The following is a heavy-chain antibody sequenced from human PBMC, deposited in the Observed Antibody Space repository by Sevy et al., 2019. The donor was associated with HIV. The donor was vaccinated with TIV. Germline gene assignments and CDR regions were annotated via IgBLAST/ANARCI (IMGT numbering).Heavy chain of an antibody. J-gene: IGHJ4*02. D-gene: IGHD3-9*01. V-gene: IGHV4-39*01. Sequence: SETLSLTCTVSGDSISSSPYYWGWIRQSHGKGLEWIGSIYYSGSTYYNPSLKSRVPISVDTSKNQFSLKRNSVTAADTAVYYCARQVGQLRFFDWSPGYFDYWGQGILVTVSS. CDR1: GDSISSSPYY. CDR2: IYYSGST. CDR3: ARQVGQLRFFDWSPGYFDY.